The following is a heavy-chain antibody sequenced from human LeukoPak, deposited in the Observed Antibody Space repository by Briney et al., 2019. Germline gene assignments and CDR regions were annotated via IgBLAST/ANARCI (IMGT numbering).Heavy chain of an antibody. D-gene: IGHD3-22*01. CDR1: GGSISSYY. CDR2: IYYSGNT. Sequence: SETLSLTCTVSGGSISSYYWSWIRQPPGKGLEWIGYIYYSGNTNYNPSLKSRVTISVDTSKNQFSLKLSSVTAADTAVYYCAGGPYYYDSSGYPTPRLDYWGQGTLVTVSS. CDR3: AGGPYYYDSSGYPTPRLDY. J-gene: IGHJ4*02. V-gene: IGHV4-59*01.